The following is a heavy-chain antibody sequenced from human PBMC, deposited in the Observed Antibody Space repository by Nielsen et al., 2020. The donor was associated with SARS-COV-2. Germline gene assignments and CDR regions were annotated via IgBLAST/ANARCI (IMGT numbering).Heavy chain of an antibody. CDR3: ARDPYYGSGTFRFYGMDL. Sequence: GGSLRLSCAASGFTFSSYAMHWVRQAPGKGLEWVSGISWNSGSIGYADSVKGRFTISRDNAKNSLYLQMDSLRAEDTALYYCARDPYYGSGTFRFYGMDLWGQGTTVTVSS. CDR2: ISWNSGSI. D-gene: IGHD3-10*01. CDR1: GFTFSSYA. V-gene: IGHV3-9*01. J-gene: IGHJ6*02.